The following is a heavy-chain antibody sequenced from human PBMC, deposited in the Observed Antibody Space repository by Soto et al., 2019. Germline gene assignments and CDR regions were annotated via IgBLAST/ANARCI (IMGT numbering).Heavy chain of an antibody. D-gene: IGHD2-21*01. J-gene: IGHJ4*02. CDR1: GYSFTSYW. CDR2: IYPGDSDT. CDR3: ARQNGEAYCGRDCYSSFDY. V-gene: IGHV5-51*01. Sequence: GESLKISCKGSGYSFTSYWIGWVRQMPGKGLEWMGVIYPGDSDTRYSPSFQGQVTISADKSISTAYLQWSSLKASDTAMYYCARQNGEAYCGRDCYSSFDYWGQGTLVTVSS.